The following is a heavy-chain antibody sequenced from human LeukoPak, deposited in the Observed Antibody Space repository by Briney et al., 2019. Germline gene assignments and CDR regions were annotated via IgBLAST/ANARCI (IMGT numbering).Heavy chain of an antibody. Sequence: PETLSLTCTVSGGSISDYHWSWIRQPPGKGLEYIGYIYNSGRTFYNPSLKSRVTISADTSKKQFSLKLTSVTAADTAVYYCARDSGYSSSWPTFDYWGQGTLVTVSS. D-gene: IGHD6-13*01. CDR1: GGSISDYH. CDR3: ARDSGYSSSWPTFDY. J-gene: IGHJ4*02. V-gene: IGHV4-59*01. CDR2: IYNSGRT.